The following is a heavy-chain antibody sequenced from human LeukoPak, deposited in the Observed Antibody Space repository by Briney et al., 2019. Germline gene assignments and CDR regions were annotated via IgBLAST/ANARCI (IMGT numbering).Heavy chain of an antibody. J-gene: IGHJ4*02. CDR2: IYYSGST. CDR3: ARLVTGLHDY. D-gene: IGHD1-20*01. V-gene: IGHV4-59*01. CDR1: GGSISSYY. Sequence: KPSETLSLTCAVSGGSISSYYWSWIRQPPGKGLEWIGYIYYSGSTNYNPSLKSRVTISVDTSKNQFSLKLSSVTAADTAVYYCARLVTGLHDYWGQGTLVTVSS.